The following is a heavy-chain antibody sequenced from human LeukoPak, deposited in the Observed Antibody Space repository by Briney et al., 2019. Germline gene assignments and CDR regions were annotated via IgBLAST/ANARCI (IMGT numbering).Heavy chain of an antibody. CDR3: VRDPAPLRGSANVDWLDP. J-gene: IGHJ5*02. Sequence: ASVKVSCKASGYTFASYGIYWVRQAPGQGLEWMGWISAYNDNTKYAQKFQGRVTMTTDTSTSTAYMELRSLRSDDTATYYCVRDPAPLRGSANVDWLDPWGQGTLVTVSS. D-gene: IGHD3-10*01. CDR1: GYTFASYG. CDR2: ISAYNDNT. V-gene: IGHV1-18*01.